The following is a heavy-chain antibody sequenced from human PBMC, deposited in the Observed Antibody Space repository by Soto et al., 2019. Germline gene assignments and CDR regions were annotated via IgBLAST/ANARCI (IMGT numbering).Heavy chain of an antibody. CDR2: VSGSSGKT. J-gene: IGHJ4*02. D-gene: IGHD5-18*01. Sequence: EVELLEYGGSLVPRGGSLRLSCAASGFMFSSYGMSWVRQAPGKGLEWVSDVSGSSGKTKYADSVKGRFTISRDNFKNTVFLQMDSLRAEDTAVYYCARVIRLWSKYYFDYWGQGTLVTVSS. CDR3: ARVIRLWSKYYFDY. V-gene: IGHV3-23*01. CDR1: GFMFSSYG.